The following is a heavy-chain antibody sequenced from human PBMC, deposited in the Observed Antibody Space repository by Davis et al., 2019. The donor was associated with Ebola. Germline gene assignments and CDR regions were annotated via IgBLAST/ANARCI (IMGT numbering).Heavy chain of an antibody. J-gene: IGHJ4*02. Sequence: PAGSLSLSCAASGFTFSIYAIMWVRHAPGISLEWVAFIGPNGGSTYYADFVRGRFTISRDTSKNTMYLQMNSLRAEDTATYYGARYCHYTDCSYFDCWGQGTMVAVSS. D-gene: IGHD2-15*01. CDR1: GFTFSIYA. CDR3: ARYCHYTDCSYFDC. V-gene: IGHV3-23*01. CDR2: IGPNGGST.